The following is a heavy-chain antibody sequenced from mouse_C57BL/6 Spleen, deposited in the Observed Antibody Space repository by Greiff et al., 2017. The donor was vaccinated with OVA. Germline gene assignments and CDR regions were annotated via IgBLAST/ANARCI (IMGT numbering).Heavy chain of an antibody. CDR2: IYPGDGDT. J-gene: IGHJ1*03. D-gene: IGHD2-3*01. V-gene: IGHV1-82*01. CDR1: GYAFSSSW. Sequence: QVQLQQSGPELVKPGASVKISCKASGYAFSSSWMNWVKQRPGKGLEWIGRIYPGDGDTNYNGKFKGKATLTADKSSSTAYMQLSSLTSEDSAVYFCAHDGYYYFDVWGTGTTVTVSS. CDR3: AHDGYYYFDV.